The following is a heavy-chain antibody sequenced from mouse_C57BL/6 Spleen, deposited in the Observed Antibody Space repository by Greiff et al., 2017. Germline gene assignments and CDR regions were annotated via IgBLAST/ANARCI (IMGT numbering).Heavy chain of an antibody. CDR3: ARLRGDYGKGYAMDY. D-gene: IGHD2-4*01. CDR1: GYTFTGYW. Sequence: QVQLQQSGAELMKPGASVKLSCKATGYTFTGYWIEWVKQRPGHGLEWIGEILPGSGSTNYNEKFNGKATFTADTSSNTAYMKLSSLTTEDSDIYNSARLRGDYGKGYAMDYWGQGTSVTVSS. V-gene: IGHV1-9*01. J-gene: IGHJ4*01. CDR2: ILPGSGST.